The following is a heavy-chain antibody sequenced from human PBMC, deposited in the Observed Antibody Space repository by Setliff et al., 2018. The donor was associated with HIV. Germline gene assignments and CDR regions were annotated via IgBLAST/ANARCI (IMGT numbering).Heavy chain of an antibody. CDR3: ARAYNVYDYRFDSSGYDY. Sequence: PGGSLRLSCAASGFTLSTYTMNWVRQAPGKGLEWVSNTKYDGSESYYVDSVKGRFIASTDNAKNSLFLEMNSLKAEDTAVYYCARAYNVYDYRFDSSGYDYWGQGTLVTVSS. D-gene: IGHD3-22*01. V-gene: IGHV3-7*03. J-gene: IGHJ4*02. CDR1: GFTLSTYT. CDR2: TKYDGSES.